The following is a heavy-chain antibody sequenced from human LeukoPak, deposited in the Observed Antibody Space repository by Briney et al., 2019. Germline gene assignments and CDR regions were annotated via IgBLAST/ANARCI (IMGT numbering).Heavy chain of an antibody. CDR3: AMNWNCDY. CDR1: GFTFSGYA. CDR2: ISNNGGST. V-gene: IGHV3-64D*09. Sequence: GSLRLSCSASGFTFSGYAMLWVRQAPGKGLECVSAISNNGGSTYYADSVQGRFTVSRDNSKNTLYLQMSSLRVDDTAVYYCAMNWNCDYWGQGTLVTVSS. J-gene: IGHJ4*02. D-gene: IGHD1-1*01.